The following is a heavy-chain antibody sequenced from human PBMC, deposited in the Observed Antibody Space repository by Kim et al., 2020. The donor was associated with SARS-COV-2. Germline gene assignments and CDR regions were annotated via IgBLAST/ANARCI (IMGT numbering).Heavy chain of an antibody. CDR2: IYYSGNT. Sequence: SETLSLTCPVSGGSISSSSYYWGWIRQPPGKGLEWIGSIYYSGNTYYNPSLKSRVAISVDTSKNQFSLKLSSVTAADTAVYYCAVRPPSRPFYYWDQGTL. J-gene: IGHJ4*02. CDR1: GGSISSSSYY. D-gene: IGHD2-2*01. V-gene: IGHV4-39*01. CDR3: AVRPPSRPFYY.